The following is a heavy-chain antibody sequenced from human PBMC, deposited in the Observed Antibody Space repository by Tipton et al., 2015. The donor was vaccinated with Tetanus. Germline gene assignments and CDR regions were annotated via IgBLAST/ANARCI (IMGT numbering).Heavy chain of an antibody. Sequence: SLRLSCAASGFTFSSYAMSWVRQAPGKGLEWVSAISGSGGSTYYADSVKGRFTISRDNSKNTLYLQMNSLRAEDTAVYYCARPLYSGSYYYYYGMDVWGQGTTVTVSS. V-gene: IGHV3-23*01. CDR2: ISGSGGST. D-gene: IGHD1-26*01. CDR1: GFTFSSYA. J-gene: IGHJ6*02. CDR3: ARPLYSGSYYYYYGMDV.